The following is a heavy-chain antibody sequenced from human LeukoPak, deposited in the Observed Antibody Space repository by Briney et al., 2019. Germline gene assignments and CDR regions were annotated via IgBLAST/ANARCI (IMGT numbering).Heavy chain of an antibody. D-gene: IGHD5-18*01. CDR3: ARSLKNSYGYFDY. J-gene: IGHJ4*02. V-gene: IGHV4-31*03. Sequence: PSQTLSLTCTVSGGSINSGAYSWSWIRQHPGKGLEWIGYIYDSGTTYYNPSLKSRVTISGDTSKNQFSLKLSSVTAADTAVYYCARSLKNSYGYFDYWGQGTLVTVSS. CDR2: IYDSGTT. CDR1: GGSINSGAYS.